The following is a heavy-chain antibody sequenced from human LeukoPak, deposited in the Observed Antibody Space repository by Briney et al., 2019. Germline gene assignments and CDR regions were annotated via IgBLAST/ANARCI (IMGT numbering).Heavy chain of an antibody. Sequence: PSETLSLTCAVYGGSFSGYYWSWIRKPPGKGLEWIGEINHSGSTNYNPSLKSRVTISVDTSKDQFSLKLSSVTAADTAVYYCARATGMYYYDSSGYRYWGQGTLVTVSS. CDR2: INHSGST. CDR1: GGSFSGYY. CDR3: ARATGMYYYDSSGYRY. V-gene: IGHV4-34*01. J-gene: IGHJ4*02. D-gene: IGHD3-22*01.